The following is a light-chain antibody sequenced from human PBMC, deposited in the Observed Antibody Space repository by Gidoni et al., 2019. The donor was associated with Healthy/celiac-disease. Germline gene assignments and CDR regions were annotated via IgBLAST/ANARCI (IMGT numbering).Light chain of an antibody. CDR2: DVS. CDR1: SSDVGGYNY. Sequence: QSALTQPRSVSGSTGQSVPISCTGTSSDVGGYNYVSWYQQHPGKAPKLMIYDVSKRPSGVPDRFSGSKSGNTASLTISGLQAEDEADYYCCSYAGSYTFDVVFGGGTKLTVL. CDR3: CSYAGSYTFDVV. J-gene: IGLJ2*01. V-gene: IGLV2-11*01.